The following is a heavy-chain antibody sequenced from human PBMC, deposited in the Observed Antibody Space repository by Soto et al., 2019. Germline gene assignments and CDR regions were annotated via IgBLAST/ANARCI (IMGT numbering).Heavy chain of an antibody. CDR2: ISYDGSNK. CDR1: GFTFSSYA. CDR3: ARGYCSGGSCYSHLVY. D-gene: IGHD2-15*01. V-gene: IGHV3-30-3*01. J-gene: IGHJ4*02. Sequence: GGSLRLSCAASGFTFSSYAMHWVRQAPGKGLEWVAVISYDGSNKYYADPVKGRFTISRDNSKNTLYLQMNSLRAEDTAVYYCARGYCSGGSCYSHLVYWGQGTLVTVSS.